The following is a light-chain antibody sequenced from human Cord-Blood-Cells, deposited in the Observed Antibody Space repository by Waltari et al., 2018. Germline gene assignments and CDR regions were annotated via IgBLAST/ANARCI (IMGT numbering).Light chain of an antibody. CDR2: EGS. J-gene: IGLJ3*02. V-gene: IGLV2-23*01. Sequence: QSALTQPASVSGSPGTSITISRTGTSSDVGSYNLVSWYQQHPGKAPKLMIYEGSKRPSGVSNRFSGSKSGNTASLTISGLQAEDEADYYCCSYAGSSTWVFGGGTKLTVL. CDR1: SSDVGSYNL. CDR3: CSYAGSSTWV.